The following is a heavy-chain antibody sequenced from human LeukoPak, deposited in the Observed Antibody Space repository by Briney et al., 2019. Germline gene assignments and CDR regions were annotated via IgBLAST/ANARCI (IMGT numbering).Heavy chain of an antibody. CDR1: GFTFDDYA. CDR3: AKGGGTGYSRELDY. D-gene: IGHD6-13*01. J-gene: IGHJ4*02. V-gene: IGHV3-9*01. Sequence: PGGSLRLSCAASGFTFDDYAMHWVRQAPGKGLEWVSGISWNSGSIGYADSVKGRFTISRDNAKNSLYLQMNSLRAEDTALYYCAKGGGTGYSRELDYWGQGTLVTVSS. CDR2: ISWNSGSI.